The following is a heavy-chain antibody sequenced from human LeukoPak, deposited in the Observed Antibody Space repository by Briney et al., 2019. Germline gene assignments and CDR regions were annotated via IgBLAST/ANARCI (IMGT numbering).Heavy chain of an antibody. CDR1: GGSISSYY. CDR3: ARLGSSSWYVSYYYGMDV. Sequence: SETLSLTCTVSGGSISSYYWSWIRQPPGKGLEWIGYIYYSGSTNYNPSLKSRVTISVDTSKNQFSLKLSSVTAADTAVYHCARLGSSSWYVSYYYGMDVWGQGTTVTVSS. CDR2: IYYSGST. J-gene: IGHJ6*02. D-gene: IGHD6-13*01. V-gene: IGHV4-59*08.